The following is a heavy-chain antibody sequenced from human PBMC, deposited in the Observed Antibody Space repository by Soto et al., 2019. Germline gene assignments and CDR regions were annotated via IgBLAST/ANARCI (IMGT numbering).Heavy chain of an antibody. D-gene: IGHD1-26*01. CDR3: ARVPGYSGSYYDYFDY. CDR2: ISYDGSNK. V-gene: IGHV3-30-3*01. J-gene: IGHJ4*02. Sequence: VQLVESGGGLVKPGGSLRLSCVASGFTFSSYAMHWVRQAPGKGLEWVAVISYDGSNKYYADSVKGRFTISRDNSKNTLYLQMNSLRAEDTAVYYCARVPGYSGSYYDYFDYWGQGTLVTVSS. CDR1: GFTFSSYA.